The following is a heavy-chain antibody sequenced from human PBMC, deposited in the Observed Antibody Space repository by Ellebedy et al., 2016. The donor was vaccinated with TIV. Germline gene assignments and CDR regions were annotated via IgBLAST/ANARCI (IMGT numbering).Heavy chain of an antibody. D-gene: IGHD3-22*01. J-gene: IGHJ4*02. V-gene: IGHV1-2*02. CDR3: ATFPYISTSSAY. Sequence: ASVKVSCKASGYTFTAYHIHWVRQAPGQGLEWMGWIYPYNGDTNYAQKFLGRVTMTRDTSTSTGFMELSSLRSDDTAVYYCATFPYISTSSAYWGQGTLVTVSS. CDR1: GYTFTAYH. CDR2: IYPYNGDT.